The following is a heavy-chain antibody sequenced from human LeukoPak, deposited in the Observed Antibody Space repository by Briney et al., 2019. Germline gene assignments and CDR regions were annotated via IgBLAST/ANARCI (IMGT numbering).Heavy chain of an antibody. D-gene: IGHD7-27*01. J-gene: IGHJ4*02. CDR2: IHYSGRT. V-gene: IGHV4-59*01. Sequence: KTSETLSLTCAVSGGSISDYYWSWIRQPPGKGLEYLGYIHYSGRTYYNPSLKSRVTMSVDTSNNQFSLSLRSVTAADTAVYYCARLVGVNRGSEDYWGQGTLVTVSS. CDR3: ARLVGVNRGSEDY. CDR1: GGSISDYY.